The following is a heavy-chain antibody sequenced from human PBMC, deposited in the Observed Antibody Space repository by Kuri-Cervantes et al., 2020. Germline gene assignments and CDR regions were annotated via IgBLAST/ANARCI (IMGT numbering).Heavy chain of an antibody. CDR2: ISPYNGNT. D-gene: IGHD3-10*01. Sequence: ASVKVSCKASGYPFSTYGISWVRQAPGRGLEWMGWISPYNGNTNYAQKLQGRVTMTTDTSTSTAYMELSSLRSEDTAVYYCAGLKTYYYGSGSYVHEYFQHWGQGTLVTVSS. CDR1: GYPFSTYG. CDR3: AGLKTYYYGSGSYVHEYFQH. V-gene: IGHV1-18*01. J-gene: IGHJ1*01.